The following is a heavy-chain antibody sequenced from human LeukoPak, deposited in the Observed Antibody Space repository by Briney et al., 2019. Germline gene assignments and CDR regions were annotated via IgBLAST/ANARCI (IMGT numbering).Heavy chain of an antibody. D-gene: IGHD3-22*01. V-gene: IGHV3-48*02. CDR3: AGNSSGYYPDAFDI. CDR2: ISSRSSTI. CDR1: GFTFSSYS. Sequence: GGSLRLSCAASGFTFSSYSMNWVRQAPGKGLERVSYISSRSSTIYYADSVKGRFTISRDNAKNSLYLQMNSLRDEDTAVYYCAGNSSGYYPDAFDIWGQGTMVTVSS. J-gene: IGHJ3*02.